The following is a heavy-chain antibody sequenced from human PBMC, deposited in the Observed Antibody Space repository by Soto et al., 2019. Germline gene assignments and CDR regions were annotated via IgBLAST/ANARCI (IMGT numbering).Heavy chain of an antibody. D-gene: IGHD6-19*01. J-gene: IGHJ5*02. CDR2: ISCHNANT. Sequence: QVNLEQSGGEVRKPGASVKVSCKTSGYTFTDYGITWVRQAPGKGPEWMGWISCHNANTSHAQKFQDRVTLSTETSKKTVYLELRSLRSDDTAVYYCARGPSYNSGWYRDWFDLWGQGTLVTVSS. CDR1: GYTFTDYG. V-gene: IGHV1-18*04. CDR3: ARGPSYNSGWYRDWFDL.